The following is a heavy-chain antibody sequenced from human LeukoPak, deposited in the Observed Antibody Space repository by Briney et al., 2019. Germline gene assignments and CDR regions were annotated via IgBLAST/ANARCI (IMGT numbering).Heavy chain of an antibody. V-gene: IGHV3-30*02. CDR2: IRYDGSNK. D-gene: IGHD5-24*01. J-gene: IGHJ4*02. Sequence: AGGSLRLSCAASGFTFSSYGMHWVRQAPGKGLEWVAFIRYDGSNKYYADSVKGLFTISRDNSKNTLYLQMNSLRAEDTAVYYCARDQFDYWGQGTLVTVSS. CDR3: ARDQFDY. CDR1: GFTFSSYG.